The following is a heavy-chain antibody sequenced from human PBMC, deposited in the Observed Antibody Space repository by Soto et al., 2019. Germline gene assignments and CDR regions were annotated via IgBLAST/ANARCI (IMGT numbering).Heavy chain of an antibody. D-gene: IGHD6-13*01. J-gene: IGHJ6*02. CDR1: GYTFTNYW. Sequence: GSLKISCRGSGYTFTNYWISWVRQMPGKGLELMGKIDPSDSSSNYSPSFEGHVTISADKSIRTAFLQWSSLTASDTAMYFCPRGLAAGDYYSYQMDGWGQGTKVPVPS. V-gene: IGHV5-10-1*01. CDR3: PRGLAAGDYYSYQMDG. CDR2: IDPSDSSS.